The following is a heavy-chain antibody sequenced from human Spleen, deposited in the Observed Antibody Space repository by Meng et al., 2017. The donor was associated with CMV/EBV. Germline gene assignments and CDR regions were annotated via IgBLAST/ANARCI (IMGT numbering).Heavy chain of an antibody. J-gene: IGHJ4*02. Sequence: ASGFTFSDYWMHWVRQVPGKGLVWVSRINTDGSTTSHADSVKGRFTISRDNSKNTLYLQMNSLRAEDTAVYYCAKDPHYDFWSGNDYWGQGTLVTVSS. D-gene: IGHD3-3*01. CDR1: GFTFSDYW. CDR3: AKDPHYDFWSGNDY. V-gene: IGHV3-74*01. CDR2: INTDGSTT.